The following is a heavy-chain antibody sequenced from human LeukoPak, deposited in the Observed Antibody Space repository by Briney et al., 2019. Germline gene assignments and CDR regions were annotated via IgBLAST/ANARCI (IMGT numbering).Heavy chain of an antibody. Sequence: SVTLSLTCTVSGGSISSYYWSWIRQSPVKGLEWIGYIYPSGSAFYNPSLESRVTISLDTSENQFSLELRSVTAADTAVYYCARRNHYFYYMDVWGKGTTVTVSS. CDR2: IYPSGSA. CDR3: ARRNHYFYYMDV. V-gene: IGHV4-4*09. CDR1: GGSISSYY. J-gene: IGHJ6*03.